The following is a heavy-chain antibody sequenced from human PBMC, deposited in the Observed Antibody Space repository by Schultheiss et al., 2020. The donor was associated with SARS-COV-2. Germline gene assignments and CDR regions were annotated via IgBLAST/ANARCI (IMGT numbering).Heavy chain of an antibody. Sequence: GGSLRLSCAASGFTFSSYGMHWVRQPPGKGLEWVAVIWYDGSNKYYADSVKGRFTISRDNSKNTLYLQMNSLRAEDTAVYYCARAFLSSSSGADYWGQGTLVTVSS. V-gene: IGHV3-33*01. CDR3: ARAFLSSSSGADY. J-gene: IGHJ4*02. D-gene: IGHD6-6*01. CDR1: GFTFSSYG. CDR2: IWYDGSNK.